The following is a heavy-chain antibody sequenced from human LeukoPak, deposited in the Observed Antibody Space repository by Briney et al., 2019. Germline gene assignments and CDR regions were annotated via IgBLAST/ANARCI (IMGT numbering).Heavy chain of an antibody. CDR1: GGTFSSFA. CDR3: ARPSYYYDSSGSALDY. J-gene: IGHJ4*02. D-gene: IGHD3-22*01. V-gene: IGHV1-69*13. Sequence: SVTVSCKASGGTFSSFAISWVRQAPGQGLEWMGGIIPIFGTANYAQKFQGRVTITADESTSTAYMELSSLRSEDTAVYYCARPSYYYDSSGSALDYWGQGTLVTVSS. CDR2: IIPIFGTA.